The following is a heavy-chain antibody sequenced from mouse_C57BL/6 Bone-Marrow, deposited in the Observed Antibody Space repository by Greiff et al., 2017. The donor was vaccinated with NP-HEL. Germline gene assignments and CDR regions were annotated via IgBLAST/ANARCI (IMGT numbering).Heavy chain of an antibody. Sequence: QVQLQQPGAELVMPGASVKLSCKASGYTFTSYWMHWVKQRPGQGLEWIGEIDPSDSYTNYNQKLKGKSTLTVDKSSSTAYMQLSSLTSEDSAVYYCARNSIITTVVAPFDYWGQGTTLTVSS. CDR3: ARNSIITTVVAPFDY. D-gene: IGHD1-1*01. CDR2: IDPSDSYT. CDR1: GYTFTSYW. V-gene: IGHV1-69*01. J-gene: IGHJ2*01.